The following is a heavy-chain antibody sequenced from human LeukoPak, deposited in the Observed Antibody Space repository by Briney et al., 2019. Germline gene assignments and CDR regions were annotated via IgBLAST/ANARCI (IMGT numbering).Heavy chain of an antibody. J-gene: IGHJ4*02. D-gene: IGHD3-22*01. V-gene: IGHV4-39*07. Sequence: SETLSLTCTVSGDSISSSSYYWGWIRQPPVKGLEWIGSIYYGGSTFSNPSLNSRVTISVDTSKNQLSLKLSSVTAADTAVYYCARTYHYDSSGPYYWGQGTLVTVSS. CDR2: IYYGGST. CDR3: ARTYHYDSSGPYY. CDR1: GDSISSSSYY.